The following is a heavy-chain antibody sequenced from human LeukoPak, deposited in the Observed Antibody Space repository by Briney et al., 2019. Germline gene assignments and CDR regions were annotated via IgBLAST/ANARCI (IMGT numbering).Heavy chain of an antibody. V-gene: IGHV3-53*01. CDR1: GFAVSSNF. D-gene: IGHD4/OR15-4a*01. CDR2: IYSIGTT. Sequence: PGGSLRLSXAASGFAVSSNFMSWVRQAPGKGLEWVSVIYSIGTTYYADSVKGLFTISRDNTRNTLYRQMNSLRAEDTAVYYCARDRDYGGFDYWGQGTLVTVSS. CDR3: ARDRDYGGFDY. J-gene: IGHJ4*02.